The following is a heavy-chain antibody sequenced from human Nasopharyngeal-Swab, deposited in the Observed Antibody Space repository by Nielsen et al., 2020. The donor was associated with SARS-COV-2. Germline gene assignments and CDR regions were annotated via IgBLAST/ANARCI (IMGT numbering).Heavy chain of an antibody. V-gene: IGHV4-34*01. CDR3: ARHTTIFGVVIRPFDY. CDR2: INHGGST. J-gene: IGHJ4*02. D-gene: IGHD3-3*01. Sequence: WIRQPPGKGLEWIGEINHGGSTNYNPSLKSRVTISVDTSKNQFSLKLSSVTAADTAVYYCARHTTIFGVVIRPFDYWGQGTLVTVSS.